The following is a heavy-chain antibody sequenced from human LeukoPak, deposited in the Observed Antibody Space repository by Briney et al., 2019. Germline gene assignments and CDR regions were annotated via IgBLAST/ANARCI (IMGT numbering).Heavy chain of an antibody. D-gene: IGHD3-22*01. V-gene: IGHV1-69*13. J-gene: IGHJ4*02. CDR3: ARWVYYYDSSGYYRDY. CDR1: GGTFSSYA. CDR2: IIPIFGTA. Sequence: ASVKVSCKASGGTFSSYAISWVRQAPGQGLEWMGGIIPIFGTANYAQKFQGRVTITADESTSTAYMELSSLRSEDTAVYYCARWVYYYDSSGYYRDYWVQGTLVTVSS.